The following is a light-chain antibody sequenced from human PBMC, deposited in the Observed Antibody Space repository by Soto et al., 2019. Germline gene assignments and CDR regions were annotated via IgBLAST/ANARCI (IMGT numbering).Light chain of an antibody. J-gene: IGKJ5*01. Sequence: ENVLTQSPCTLSLSPGARATLSCRASQSVSSSLAWYQLRPGQAPRLLIYGASTRATGIPDRFSGSGSGTDFSLTIRGLKPEDFAVYYCQQYRMSPNTFGQGTRLDNK. V-gene: IGKV3-20*01. CDR3: QQYRMSPNT. CDR2: GAS. CDR1: QSVSSS.